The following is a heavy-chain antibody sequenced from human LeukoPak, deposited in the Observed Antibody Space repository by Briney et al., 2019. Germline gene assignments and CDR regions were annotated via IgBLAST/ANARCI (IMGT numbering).Heavy chain of an antibody. Sequence: SVKVSCKASGGTFSSYAISWVRQAPGQGLEWMGGIIPIFGTANYAQKFQGRVTITADESTSTAYMELSSLRSEDTAVYYCARPLRFLALGDAFDIWGQGTMVTVSS. CDR3: ARPLRFLALGDAFDI. CDR2: IIPIFGTA. V-gene: IGHV1-69*13. D-gene: IGHD3-3*01. CDR1: GGTFSSYA. J-gene: IGHJ3*02.